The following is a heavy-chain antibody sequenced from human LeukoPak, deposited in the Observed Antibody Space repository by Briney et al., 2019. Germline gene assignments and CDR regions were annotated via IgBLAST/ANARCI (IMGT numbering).Heavy chain of an antibody. D-gene: IGHD5-24*01. J-gene: IGHJ4*02. CDR1: GGSISSNY. Sequence: SETLSLTCTVSGGSISSNYWSWIRQPPGKGLEWIGYFYYSGNTNYNPSLKSRVTISIDTSKNQFSLKLTSVTAADTAVYYCARHRSSRDGYNIDYWGQGTLVTVSS. V-gene: IGHV4-59*08. CDR2: FYYSGNT. CDR3: ARHRSSRDGYNIDY.